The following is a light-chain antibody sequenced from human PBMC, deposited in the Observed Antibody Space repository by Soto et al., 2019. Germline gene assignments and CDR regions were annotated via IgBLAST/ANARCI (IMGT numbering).Light chain of an antibody. CDR1: QDISNY. J-gene: IGKJ4*01. CDR3: QQYDNLPLT. Sequence: DIQMTQSPSSLSASVGDRVTITCQASQDISNYLNWYQQKPGKAPKLLIYDASNLETGVPSRFSGSGSGTDFTFAISSLQPEDIGTYYCQQYDNLPLTFGGWTKFEIK. CDR2: DAS. V-gene: IGKV1-33*01.